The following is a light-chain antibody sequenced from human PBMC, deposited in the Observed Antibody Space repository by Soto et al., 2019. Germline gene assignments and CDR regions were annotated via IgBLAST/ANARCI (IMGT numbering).Light chain of an antibody. Sequence: EIVLTQSPGTLSLSPGERATLSCRASQSVSSIYFAWYQQKPGQAPRLLIYGASSRATGIPDRFSGSGSGTDFTLTISRLEPEDFAVYYCQQFGPSPPSPVGQGTRLEIK. CDR2: GAS. J-gene: IGKJ5*01. CDR3: QQFGPSPPSP. CDR1: QSVSSIY. V-gene: IGKV3-20*01.